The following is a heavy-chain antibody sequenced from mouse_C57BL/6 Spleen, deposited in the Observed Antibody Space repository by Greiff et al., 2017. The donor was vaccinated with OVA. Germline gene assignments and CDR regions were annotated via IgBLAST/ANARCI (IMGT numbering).Heavy chain of an antibody. V-gene: IGHV1-15*01. CDR2: IDPETGGT. Sequence: VKLQESGAELVRPGASVTLSCKASGYTFTDYEMHWVKQTPVHGLEWIGAIDPETGGTAYNQKFKGKAILTADKSSSTAYMELRSLTSEDSAVYYCTRGGYTRYYFDYWGQGTTLTVSS. CDR1: GYTFTDYE. D-gene: IGHD5-1-1*01. CDR3: TRGGYTRYYFDY. J-gene: IGHJ2*01.